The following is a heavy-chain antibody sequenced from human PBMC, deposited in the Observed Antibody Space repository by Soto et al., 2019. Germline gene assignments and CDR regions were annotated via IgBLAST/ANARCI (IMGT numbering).Heavy chain of an antibody. D-gene: IGHD5-18*01. CDR1: GGKFIGYC. CDR3: PRESNLRGYSYGPDY. V-gene: IGHV4-34*01. Sequence: ETQCDTRGVDGGKFIGYCGSWISKTHGKGLEWIGEINRSGSTNCNPSLQSRVTISVDTSKNQFSLKLSSVTAADTAVYYCPRESNLRGYSYGPDYWGQGTLVLVSS. CDR2: INRSGST. J-gene: IGHJ4*02.